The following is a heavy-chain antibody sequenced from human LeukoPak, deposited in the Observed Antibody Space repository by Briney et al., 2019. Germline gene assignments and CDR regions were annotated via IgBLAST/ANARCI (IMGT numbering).Heavy chain of an antibody. V-gene: IGHV3-23*01. J-gene: IGHJ6*03. D-gene: IGHD6-19*01. Sequence: GGSLRLSCTASKFTFNNYVMSWVRQAPGKGLEWVSAISNSGGNTYAADSVKGRFTISRDNSKNTLYLQMNSLRAEDTAVYFCAKGSKAVLFTRDHYMDVWGKGTTVTISS. CDR2: ISNSGGNT. CDR3: AKGSKAVLFTRDHYMDV. CDR1: KFTFNNYV.